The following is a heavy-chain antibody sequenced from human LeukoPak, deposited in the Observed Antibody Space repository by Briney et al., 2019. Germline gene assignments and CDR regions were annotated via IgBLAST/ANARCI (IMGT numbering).Heavy chain of an antibody. V-gene: IGHV3-23*01. CDR3: AKAASYDILTGYLDY. D-gene: IGHD3-9*01. J-gene: IGHJ4*02. CDR1: GFTFSSYA. Sequence: PGGSLRLSCAASGFTFSSYAMSWVRQAPGKGLEWVSAISGSGGSTYYADSVKGRFAISRDNSKNTLYLQMNSLRAEDTAVYYCAKAASYDILTGYLDYWGQGTLVTVSS. CDR2: ISGSGGST.